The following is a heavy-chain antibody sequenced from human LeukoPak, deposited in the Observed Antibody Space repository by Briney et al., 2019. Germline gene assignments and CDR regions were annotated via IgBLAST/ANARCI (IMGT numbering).Heavy chain of an antibody. Sequence: GESLKISCKGSGYSFTSYWIGWVRQVPGKGLEWMGIIYPGDSDTRYSPSFQGQVTISADKSISTAYLQWSSLKASDTAMYYCASSRRDGYNPHYYYGMDVWGQGTTVTVSS. D-gene: IGHD5-24*01. CDR2: IYPGDSDT. CDR1: GYSFTSYW. CDR3: ASSRRDGYNPHYYYGMDV. J-gene: IGHJ6*02. V-gene: IGHV5-51*01.